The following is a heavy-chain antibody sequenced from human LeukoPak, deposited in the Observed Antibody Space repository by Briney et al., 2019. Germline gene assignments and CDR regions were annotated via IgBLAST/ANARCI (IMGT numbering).Heavy chain of an antibody. Sequence: SETLSLTCTVSADSFSGYLWAWIRQPPGKGLEWIGYVSDSGSTHYNPSLNSRPSISLDTAKNQFSLKLRSVTAADTAVYYCARSHGLYWGQGTLVTVSS. V-gene: IGHV4-59*01. CDR1: ADSFSGYL. CDR2: VSDSGST. CDR3: ARSHGLY. J-gene: IGHJ4*02.